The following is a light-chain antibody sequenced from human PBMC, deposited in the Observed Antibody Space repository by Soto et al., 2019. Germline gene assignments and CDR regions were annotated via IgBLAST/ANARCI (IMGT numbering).Light chain of an antibody. CDR1: QSINKVY. Sequence: DIVLTQSPDTLSLSPGERASLSCRASQSINKVYLGWYQQKRGQAPRLLIYGAYSRATVIPDRFSGSGYGTDFTITISRLEPDAIAVSYCRLYGSSPPMYAFGQGTKLEIK. J-gene: IGKJ2*01. CDR3: RLYGSSPPMYA. V-gene: IGKV3-20*01. CDR2: GAY.